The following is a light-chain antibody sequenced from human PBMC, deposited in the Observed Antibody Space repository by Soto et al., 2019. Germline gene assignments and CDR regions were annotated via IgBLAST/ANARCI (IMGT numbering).Light chain of an antibody. CDR3: SSYTITSTVV. V-gene: IGLV2-14*01. CDR1: SSDVGTYKY. Sequence: QSVLTQPASVSGSPGQSITISCTGTSSDVGTYKYVSWYQQHPGKAPKLMIYEVSNRPSGVSSRFSGSKSDNTASLTISGLQAEDEADYFCSSYTITSTVVFGGGTKLTVL. J-gene: IGLJ2*01. CDR2: EVS.